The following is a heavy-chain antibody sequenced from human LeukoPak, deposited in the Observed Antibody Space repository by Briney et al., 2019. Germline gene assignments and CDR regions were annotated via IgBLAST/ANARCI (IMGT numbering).Heavy chain of an antibody. J-gene: IGHJ4*02. CDR1: GFSLNTRGVG. D-gene: IGHD3-22*01. CDR2: IYWDDDR. Sequence: SGPTLVNPTQTLTLTCTFSGFSLNTRGVGVGWIRQPPGRALEWFAPIYWDDDRRYSPSLKSRLTITKDTSKNQVVLTMTNMDPVDTATYFCAHRKNYYDSSVFDNWGQGTLVTVSS. V-gene: IGHV2-5*02. CDR3: AHRKNYYDSSVFDN.